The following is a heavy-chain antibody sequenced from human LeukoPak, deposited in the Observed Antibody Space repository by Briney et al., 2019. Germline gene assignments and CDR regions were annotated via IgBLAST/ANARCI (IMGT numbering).Heavy chain of an antibody. V-gene: IGHV3-20*04. J-gene: IGHJ5*02. CDR1: GFTLDDYG. CDR2: INWNGGSI. Sequence: GGSLRLSCAASGFTLDDYGMSWVRQAPGKGLEWVSGINWNGGSIGYVDSVKGRFTISRDNAKNSLYLQMNSLRAEDTALYYCARDTRDSSRAGGSWFDPWGQGTLVTVSS. D-gene: IGHD6-13*01. CDR3: ARDTRDSSRAGGSWFDP.